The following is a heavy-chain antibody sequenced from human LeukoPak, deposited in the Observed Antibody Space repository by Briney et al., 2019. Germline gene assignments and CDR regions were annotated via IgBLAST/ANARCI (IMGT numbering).Heavy chain of an antibody. D-gene: IGHD6-19*01. Sequence: RPGRSLRLSCAASGFTFSSYGMHWVRQAPGKGLEWVAVISYDGSNKYYADSVKGRFTISRDNSKNTLYLQMNSLRTEDTAVYYCAKSLRNGSGWASDYWGQGTLVTVSS. CDR1: GFTFSSYG. J-gene: IGHJ4*02. V-gene: IGHV3-30*18. CDR3: AKSLRNGSGWASDY. CDR2: ISYDGSNK.